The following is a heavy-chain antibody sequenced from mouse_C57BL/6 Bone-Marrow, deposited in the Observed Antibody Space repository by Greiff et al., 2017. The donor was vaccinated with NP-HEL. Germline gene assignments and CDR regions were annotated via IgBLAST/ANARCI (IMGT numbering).Heavy chain of an antibody. Sequence: EVQLQQSGPGMVKPSQSLSLTCTVTGYSITSGYDWHWIRHFPGNKLEWMGYISYSGSTNYNPSLKSRISITHDTSKNHFFLKLNSVTTEDTATYYCARGDGSSPYYAMDYWGQGTSVTVSS. CDR1: GYSITSGYD. D-gene: IGHD1-1*01. CDR2: ISYSGST. J-gene: IGHJ4*01. CDR3: ARGDGSSPYYAMDY. V-gene: IGHV3-1*01.